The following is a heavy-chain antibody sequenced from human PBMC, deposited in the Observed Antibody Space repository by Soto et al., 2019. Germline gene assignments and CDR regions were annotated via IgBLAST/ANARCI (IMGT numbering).Heavy chain of an antibody. CDR2: IYYSGST. CDR3: ARMNYDILTGPAY. D-gene: IGHD3-9*01. Sequence: SETLSLTCTVSGGSISSGGYYWSWIRQHPGKGLEWIGYIYYSGSTYYNPSLKSRVTISVDTSKNQFSLKLSSVTAADTAVYYCARMNYDILTGPAYWGQGTLVTVSS. J-gene: IGHJ4*02. V-gene: IGHV4-31*03. CDR1: GGSISSGGYY.